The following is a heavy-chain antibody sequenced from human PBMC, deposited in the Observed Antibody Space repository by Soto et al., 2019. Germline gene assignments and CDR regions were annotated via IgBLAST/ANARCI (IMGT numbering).Heavy chain of an antibody. V-gene: IGHV4-34*01. Sequence: PSETLSLTCAVYGGSFNGYYWSWIRQPPGKGLEWIGEINHSGSTTYNPSLKSRVTISIDTSKNQFSLKLSSVTAADTALYYCVRHNYFDYWGQGTLVTVSS. CDR2: INHSGST. J-gene: IGHJ4*02. CDR1: GGSFNGYY. CDR3: VRHNYFDY.